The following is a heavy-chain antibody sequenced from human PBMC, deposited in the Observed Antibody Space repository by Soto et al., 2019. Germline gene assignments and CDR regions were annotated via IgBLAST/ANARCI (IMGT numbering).Heavy chain of an antibody. CDR2: TYYRSKWYN. V-gene: IGHV6-1*01. J-gene: IGHJ4*02. CDR1: GDSVSSNSAA. Sequence: SQTLSLTCAISGDSVSSNSAAWNWIRQSPSRGLEWLGRTYYRSKWYNDYAVSVKSRITINPDTSKNQFSLQLNSVTPEDTAVYYCARGHYDFWSGYYPHFDYWGQGTLVTVSS. CDR3: ARGHYDFWSGYYPHFDY. D-gene: IGHD3-3*01.